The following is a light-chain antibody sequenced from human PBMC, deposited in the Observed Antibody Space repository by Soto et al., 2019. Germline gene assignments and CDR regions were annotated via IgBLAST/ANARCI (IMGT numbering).Light chain of an antibody. CDR1: QSVSSSY. J-gene: IGKJ1*01. CDR3: QQYGSSSWT. V-gene: IGKV3-20*01. Sequence: EIVLTQSPGTLSLSPGERATLSCRASQSVSSSYFAWYQQRFGQAPRLLIYGASSRATGIPDRFSGSGSGTDFTLTISRLEPEEFAVYYCQQYGSSSWTFGQGTKLDIK. CDR2: GAS.